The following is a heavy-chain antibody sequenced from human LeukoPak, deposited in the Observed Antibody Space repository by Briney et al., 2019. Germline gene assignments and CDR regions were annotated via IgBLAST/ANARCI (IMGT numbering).Heavy chain of an antibody. V-gene: IGHV1-2*02. Sequence: ASVTVSCKASGYTFTGYFMHWVRQAPGQGLEWMGWINPNSGGTNYAQKFQGRVTMTRDTSISTAYMELSRLRSDDAAVYYCARDLGSIAADWFDPWGQGTLVTVSS. CDR3: ARDLGSIAADWFDP. CDR1: GYTFTGYF. J-gene: IGHJ5*02. CDR2: INPNSGGT. D-gene: IGHD6-25*01.